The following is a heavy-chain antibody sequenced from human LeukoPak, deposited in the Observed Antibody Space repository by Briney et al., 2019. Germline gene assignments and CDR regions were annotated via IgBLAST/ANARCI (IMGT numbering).Heavy chain of an antibody. V-gene: IGHV3-48*01. J-gene: IGHJ4*02. Sequence: GGSLRLSCEASGFSLTSYSMNWVRQAPGKGLQWIAYMNIRGSPTFYADSVKGRFTISRDSVKNSVFLQMNSLRGEDTAVYSCAREPASGGNFLDHWGQGIMVTVFS. D-gene: IGHD1-7*01. CDR3: AREPASGGNFLDH. CDR2: MNIRGSPT. CDR1: GFSLTSYS.